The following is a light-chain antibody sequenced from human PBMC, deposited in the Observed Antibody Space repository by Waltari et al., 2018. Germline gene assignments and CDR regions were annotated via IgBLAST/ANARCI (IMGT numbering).Light chain of an antibody. J-gene: IGLJ7*01. Sequence: QSVLTQPLSASGTPGQRVTISCSGSNSTIGSHSVNWYQQLPGTAPKVLIYNKNQRPSGVPDRFSGSKSGTSASLAIRGLQSEDEADYYCATWDNSLSGPVFGGGTQLTVL. V-gene: IGLV1-44*01. CDR3: ATWDNSLSGPV. CDR1: NSTIGSHS. CDR2: NKN.